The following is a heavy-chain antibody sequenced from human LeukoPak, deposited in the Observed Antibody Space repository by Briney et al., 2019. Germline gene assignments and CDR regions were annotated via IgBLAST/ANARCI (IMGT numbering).Heavy chain of an antibody. CDR2: IYSGGST. J-gene: IGHJ3*02. V-gene: IGHV3-53*01. Sequence: PGGSLRLSCAASGFTFSSYEMNWVRQAPGKGLEWVSVIYSGGSTYYADSVKGRFTISRDNSKNTLYLQMNSLRAEDTAVYYCARGGMVRGVIIRTGDAFDIWGQGTMVTVSS. CDR3: ARGGMVRGVIIRTGDAFDI. CDR1: GFTFSSYE. D-gene: IGHD3-10*01.